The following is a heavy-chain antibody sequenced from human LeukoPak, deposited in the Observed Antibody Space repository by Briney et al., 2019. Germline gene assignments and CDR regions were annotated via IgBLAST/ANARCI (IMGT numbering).Heavy chain of an antibody. J-gene: IGHJ4*02. CDR1: AFTFSDYA. D-gene: IGHD5-18*01. CDR3: AGRPTGYSSGYVY. V-gene: IGHV3-23*01. Sequence: GGSLRLSCVVSAFTFSDYAMSWVRQAPEKGLDWVSVISGSAHKIRYADSVKGRFTISRDNSENTVYLQMNNLRAEDTALYYCAGRPTGYSSGYVYWGQGALVTVSS. CDR2: ISGSAHKI.